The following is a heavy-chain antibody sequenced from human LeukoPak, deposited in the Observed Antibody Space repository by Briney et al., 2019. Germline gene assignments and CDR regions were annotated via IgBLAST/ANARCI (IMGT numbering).Heavy chain of an antibody. CDR2: IFSNDEK. CDR1: GFSLSNARMG. D-gene: IGHD6-13*01. V-gene: IGHV2-26*01. J-gene: IGHJ4*02. Sequence: ESGPVLVKPTETLTLTCTVSGFSLSNARMGVSWIRQPPGKALEWLAHIFSNDEKSYSTSLKSRLTISKDTSKSQVVLTMTNMDPVDTATYYCARVNIAAAGTREPKRYYFDYWGQGTLVTVSS. CDR3: ARVNIAAAGTREPKRYYFDY.